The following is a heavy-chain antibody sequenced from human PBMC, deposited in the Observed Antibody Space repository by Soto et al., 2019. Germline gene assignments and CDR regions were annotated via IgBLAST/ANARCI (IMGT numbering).Heavy chain of an antibody. CDR2: IDPSDSYT. J-gene: IGHJ6*02. V-gene: IGHV5-10-1*01. CDR1: GYSFTSYW. D-gene: IGHD2-2*02. CDR3: ARGEVVVVPAAIQDYYYGMDV. Sequence: SLKISCKGSGYSFTSYWISWVRQMPGKGLEWMGRIDPSDSYTNYSPSFQGHVTISADKSISTAYLQWSSLKASDTAMYYCARGEVVVVPAAIQDYYYGMDVWGQGTTVTVSS.